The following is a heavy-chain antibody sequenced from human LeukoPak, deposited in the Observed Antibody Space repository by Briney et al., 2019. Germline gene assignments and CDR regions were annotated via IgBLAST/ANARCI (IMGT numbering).Heavy chain of an antibody. Sequence: SVKVSCKASGGTFSSYAISWVRQAPGQGLEWMGRIIPIFGTANYAQKFQGRVTITADESTSTAYMELSSLRSEDTAVYYCARVSRYSGYGGGYYYMDVWGKGTTVTVSS. J-gene: IGHJ6*03. CDR1: GGTFSSYA. D-gene: IGHD5-12*01. CDR2: IIPIFGTA. V-gene: IGHV1-69*13. CDR3: ARVSRYSGYGGGYYYMDV.